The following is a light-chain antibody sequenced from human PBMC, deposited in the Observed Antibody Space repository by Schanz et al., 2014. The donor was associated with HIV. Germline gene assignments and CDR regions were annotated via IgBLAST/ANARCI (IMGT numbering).Light chain of an antibody. CDR1: SSDVGGYNR. V-gene: IGLV2-18*02. Sequence: QSALTQPPSVSGSPGQLVTISCTGTSSDVGGYNRVSWFQQSPGTAPKLMIYEVSDRPSGVPVRFFGSKSGNTASLTISGLQTEDEADYYCSSYRSLNNLIFGGGTKVTVL. J-gene: IGLJ2*01. CDR3: SSYRSLNNLI. CDR2: EVS.